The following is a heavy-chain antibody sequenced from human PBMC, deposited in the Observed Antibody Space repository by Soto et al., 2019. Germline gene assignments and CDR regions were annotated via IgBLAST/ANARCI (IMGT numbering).Heavy chain of an antibody. Sequence: GVLRLSCAASGFTFSDYYMSWIRQAPGKGLEWVSYISSSGSTIYYADSVKGRFTISRDNAKNSLYLQMNSLRAEDTAVYYCARGGLDYYDSSGHPFDYWGQGTLVTVSS. V-gene: IGHV3-11*01. J-gene: IGHJ4*02. D-gene: IGHD3-22*01. CDR2: ISSSGSTI. CDR1: GFTFSDYY. CDR3: ARGGLDYYDSSGHPFDY.